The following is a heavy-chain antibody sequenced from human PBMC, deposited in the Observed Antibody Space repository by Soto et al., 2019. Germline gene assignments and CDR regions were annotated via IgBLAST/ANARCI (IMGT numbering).Heavy chain of an antibody. CDR1: GFILSDCA. CDR2: ISSSSSVI. Sequence: EVQLVESGGGLVQPGGSLRLSCATSGFILSDCAMNWVRQAPGKGLEWVSYISSSSSVIDYADSVKGRFTVSRDNARNSLYLQRNSLRAEDTAVYYCARDQSWGSNWSYYMYVWGEGTTVTVSS. CDR3: ARDQSWGSNWSYYMYV. D-gene: IGHD7-27*01. V-gene: IGHV3-48*01. J-gene: IGHJ6*03.